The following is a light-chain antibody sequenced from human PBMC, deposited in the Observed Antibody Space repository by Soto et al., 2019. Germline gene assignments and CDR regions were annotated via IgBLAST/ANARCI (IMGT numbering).Light chain of an antibody. V-gene: IGLV1-40*01. CDR2: GNT. J-gene: IGLJ1*01. CDR1: SSNIGAGYD. CDR3: LSYDSSLSGSSV. Sequence: QSVLTQPPSVSGAPGQRVTISCTGSSSNIGAGYDVHWYQQLPGTAPKLLIYGNTNRPSGVPDRFSGSRSGTSASLAITGLQAEDDGDYYCLSYDSSLSGSSVFGTGTKVTVL.